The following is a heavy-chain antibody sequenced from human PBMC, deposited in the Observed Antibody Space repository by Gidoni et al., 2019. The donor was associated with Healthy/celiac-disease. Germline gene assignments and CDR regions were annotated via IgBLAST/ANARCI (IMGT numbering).Heavy chain of an antibody. D-gene: IGHD6-19*01. V-gene: IGHV1-2*02. CDR1: GYTFTGYY. CDR3: ARDGALIAVAGTFDY. CDR2: INPNSGGT. Sequence: QVQLVQSGAEVKKPGASVEVSCKASGYTFTGYYMHWVRQAPGQGLEWIGWINPNSGGTNYAQKFQGRVTMTRDTSISTAYMELSRLRSDDTAVYYCARDGALIAVAGTFDYWGQGTLVTVSS. J-gene: IGHJ4*02.